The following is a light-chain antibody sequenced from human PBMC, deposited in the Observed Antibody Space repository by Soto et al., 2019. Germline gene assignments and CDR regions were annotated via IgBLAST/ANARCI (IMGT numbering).Light chain of an antibody. CDR3: QQYNSYSPKLT. J-gene: IGKJ4*01. V-gene: IGKV1-5*03. Sequence: DIQMTQSPSTLSASVGDRVTITCRASQSISNWLAWYQQKPEKAPKLLIYRASSLESGVPSRFSGRGSGTEFTLTISSLQPDYFATYYCQQYNSYSPKLTFGGGTKVETK. CDR1: QSISNW. CDR2: RAS.